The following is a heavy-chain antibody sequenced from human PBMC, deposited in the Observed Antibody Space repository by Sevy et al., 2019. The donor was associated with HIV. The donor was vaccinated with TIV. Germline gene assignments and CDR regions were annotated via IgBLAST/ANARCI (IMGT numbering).Heavy chain of an antibody. CDR2: IYPGDSDT. CDR3: ARTYCSGGSCPWYYYYGVDV. Sequence: GESLKISCKGSGYSFTSYWIGWVRQMPGKGLEWMGIIYPGDSDTRYSPPFQGQVTISADKSISTAYLPWSSLKASDTAMYYCARTYCSGGSCPWYYYYGVDVWGQGTTVTVSS. V-gene: IGHV5-51*01. CDR1: GYSFTSYW. J-gene: IGHJ6*02. D-gene: IGHD2-15*01.